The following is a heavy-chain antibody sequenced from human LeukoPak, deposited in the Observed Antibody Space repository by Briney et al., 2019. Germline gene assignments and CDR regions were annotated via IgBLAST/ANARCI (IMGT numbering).Heavy chain of an antibody. J-gene: IGHJ6*02. CDR3: ARRIAVAGTYAFDI. CDR2: IYYSGST. CDR1: GGSISGYF. Sequence: TTSETLSLTCAVSGGSISGYFWSWIRQPPGKGLEWIGYIYYSGSTNYNPSLKSRVTISVDTSKNQFSLKLSSVTAADTAVYYCARRIAVAGTYAFDIWGQGTTVIVSS. V-gene: IGHV4-59*01. D-gene: IGHD6-19*01.